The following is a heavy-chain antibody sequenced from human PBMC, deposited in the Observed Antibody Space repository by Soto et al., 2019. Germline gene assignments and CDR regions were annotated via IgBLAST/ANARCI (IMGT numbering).Heavy chain of an antibody. CDR3: ARPVYDDISKWLEP. CDR1: GYMFDEYG. J-gene: IGHJ5*02. V-gene: IGHV1-18*01. D-gene: IGHD3-3*01. CDR2: ISADNRNT. Sequence: QVQLVQSEGELKKPGASVKVSCKASGYMFDEYGVTWVRQAPGQGLEWMGWISADNRNTNYAQAFRGRFTMTTDASTSTAYVELRSLRSDDTAIYYCARPVYDDISKWLEPWGQGTLVTVSS.